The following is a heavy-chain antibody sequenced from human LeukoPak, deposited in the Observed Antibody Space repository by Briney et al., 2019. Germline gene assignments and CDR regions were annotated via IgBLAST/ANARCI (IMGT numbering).Heavy chain of an antibody. CDR3: ATFGRTTVAGAFDF. D-gene: IGHD6-19*01. CDR1: GFTFSSYS. J-gene: IGHJ4*02. V-gene: IGHV3-48*04. Sequence: GGSLRLSCAASGFTFSSYSMNWVRQAPGKGLEWVSYISSSSSTIYYADSVMGRFTISRDNVKNSLYLLMNNVRAEDTAVYYCATFGRTTVAGAFDFWGQGTLVTVSS. CDR2: ISSSSSTI.